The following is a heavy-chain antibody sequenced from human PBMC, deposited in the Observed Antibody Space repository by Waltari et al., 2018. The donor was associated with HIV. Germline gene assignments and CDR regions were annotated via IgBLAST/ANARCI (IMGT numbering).Heavy chain of an antibody. CDR3: ARRQGDYRTAFNI. J-gene: IGHJ3*02. V-gene: IGHV5-51*01. Sequence: EIQLVQSGGEMKKAGESLRISCKASGNSCSSHWIGWVRQLPGKGLEWMGIIYPGDSDTIYSPSFQGQVTISVDKSITTAYLQWSSLKASDTAIYYCARRQGDYRTAFNIWGQGTMVTVSP. CDR2: IYPGDSDT. D-gene: IGHD4-17*01. CDR1: GNSCSSHW.